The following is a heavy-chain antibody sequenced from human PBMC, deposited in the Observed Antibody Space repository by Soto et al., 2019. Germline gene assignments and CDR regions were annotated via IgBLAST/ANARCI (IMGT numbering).Heavy chain of an antibody. CDR2: TIPIFGTA. V-gene: IGHV1-69*06. CDR1: GGTFSSSV. Sequence: QVQLVQSGAEVKKPGSSVKVSCKASGGTFSSSVISWVRQAPGQGLEWMAGTIPIFGTANYAQKFQGRVTVSADKSTSTAYMELSSVRSDDTAVYYCASQSGSGSYSAWGQGTLVTVSS. D-gene: IGHD3-10*01. CDR3: ASQSGSGSYSA. J-gene: IGHJ5*02.